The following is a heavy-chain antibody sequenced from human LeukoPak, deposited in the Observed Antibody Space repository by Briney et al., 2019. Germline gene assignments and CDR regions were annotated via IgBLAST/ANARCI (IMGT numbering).Heavy chain of an antibody. CDR3: AKERDSSSWSDY. D-gene: IGHD6-13*01. V-gene: IGHV3-30*02. J-gene: IGHJ4*02. CDR2: IRYDGSDK. CDR1: GFTFNIYA. Sequence: GGSLRLSCAASGFTFNIYAMHWVRQAPGKGLDWVAFIRYDGSDKYYADSVKGRFTISRDNSKNTLYLQMNSLRADDTAVYYCAKERDSSSWSDYWGQGTLVTVSS.